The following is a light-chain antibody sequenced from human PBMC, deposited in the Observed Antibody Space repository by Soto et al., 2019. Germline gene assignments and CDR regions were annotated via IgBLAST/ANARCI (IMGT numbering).Light chain of an antibody. J-gene: IGLJ3*02. CDR3: CSYAGRSTWV. CDR1: SSEIGSYNL. CDR2: EVT. V-gene: IGLV2-23*02. Sequence: QSALTQPASVSGSARQSITSSCTGTSSEIGSYNLVSWYQQHPGKAPKLMIYEVTKRPSGASNRFSGAKSGNTASLTISGLQAEDEADYYCCSYAGRSTWVFGGGTKLTVL.